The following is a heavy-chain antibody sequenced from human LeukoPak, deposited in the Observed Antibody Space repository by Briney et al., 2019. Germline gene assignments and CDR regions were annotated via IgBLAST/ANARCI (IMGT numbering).Heavy chain of an antibody. CDR1: GGSISSYY. J-gene: IGHJ4*02. V-gene: IGHV4-59*08. CDR3: ARHFQFGESGVFDY. CDR2: IYFSGST. D-gene: IGHD3-10*01. Sequence: KASQTLSLTCPVSGGSISSYYWSWIRQPPGKGLEWIWYIYFSGSTNYNPSLKSRVTISVDTSKNQFSLKLSSVTAADTAVYYCARHFQFGESGVFDYWGQGTLVTVSS.